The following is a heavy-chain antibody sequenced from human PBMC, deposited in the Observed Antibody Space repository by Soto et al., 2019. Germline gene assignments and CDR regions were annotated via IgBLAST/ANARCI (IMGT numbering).Heavy chain of an antibody. Sequence: QVQLVQSGAEVKKPGASVKVSCKASGYTFTSYGISWVRQAPGQGLEWMGWISAYNGNTNYAQKLQGRVTMTTDTSTSTAYMELRSLRSDDTAVYYCARDLRVYSSGWYRDAFDIWGQGTMVTVSS. CDR3: ARDLRVYSSGWYRDAFDI. V-gene: IGHV1-18*01. J-gene: IGHJ3*02. D-gene: IGHD6-19*01. CDR1: GYTFTSYG. CDR2: ISAYNGNT.